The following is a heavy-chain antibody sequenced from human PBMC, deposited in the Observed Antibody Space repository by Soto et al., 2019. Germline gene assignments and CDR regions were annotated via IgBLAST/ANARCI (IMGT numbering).Heavy chain of an antibody. CDR3: VRDADRSDSWWFDL. CDR1: GFSFSDHY. D-gene: IGHD6-6*01. V-gene: IGHV3-11*06. J-gene: IGHJ5*02. CDR2: ISVSSDYI. Sequence: PGGSLRLSCVASGFSFSDHYMIWIRQAPGKGLEWVAYISVSSDYINYADSVKGRFTMSRDNGKNSVYLHMNSLRAEDTAVYFCVRDADRSDSWWFDLWGQGT.